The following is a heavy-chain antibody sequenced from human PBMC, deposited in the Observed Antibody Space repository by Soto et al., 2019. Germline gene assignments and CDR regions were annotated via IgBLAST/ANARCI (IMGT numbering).Heavy chain of an antibody. V-gene: IGHV1-69*13. CDR1: GGPFNNSP. CDR3: ARGRGYSGDDHYYYFDMDV. D-gene: IGHD5-12*01. J-gene: IGHJ6*02. Sequence: SVNVSCKASGGPFNNSPITWVRQAPGERLAWLGGSIPIFGTANYEQKGQRRVTSSVDESTSTAYMELSSRRAEDTAVYYCARGRGYSGDDHYYYFDMDVWGQGPTVPV. CDR2: SIPIFGTA.